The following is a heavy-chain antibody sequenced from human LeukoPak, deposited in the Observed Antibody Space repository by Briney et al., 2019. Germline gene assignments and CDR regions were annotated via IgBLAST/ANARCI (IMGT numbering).Heavy chain of an antibody. CDR2: IYYSGST. CDR1: GGSISSSSYY. J-gene: IGHJ3*02. Sequence: SQTLSLTYTVSGGSISSSSYYWGWIRQPPGKGLEWIGSIYYSGSTYYNPSLKSRVTISVDTSKNQFSLKLSSVTAADTAVYYCARQREMATRDAFDIWGQGTMVTVSS. D-gene: IGHD5-24*01. CDR3: ARQREMATRDAFDI. V-gene: IGHV4-39*01.